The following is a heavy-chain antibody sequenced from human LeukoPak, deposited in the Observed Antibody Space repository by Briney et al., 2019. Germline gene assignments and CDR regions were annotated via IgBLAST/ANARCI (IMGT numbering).Heavy chain of an antibody. V-gene: IGHV3-7*03. CDR1: GLTFRNFW. CDR3: ARESGDRPGLPGC. Sequence: GGSLRLSCAASGLTFRNFWMCWVRQAPGKGLEWAATIKQDGSGQYYVDSVKGRFTISRDNAENSLYLQMNSLRAEDTAVYYCARESGDRPGLPGCWGQGTLVTVSS. J-gene: IGHJ4*02. D-gene: IGHD1-26*01. CDR2: IKQDGSGQ.